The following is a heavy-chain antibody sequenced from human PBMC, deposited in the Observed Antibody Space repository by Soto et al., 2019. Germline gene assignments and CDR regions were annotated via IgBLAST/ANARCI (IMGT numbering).Heavy chain of an antibody. J-gene: IGHJ6*02. V-gene: IGHV4-34*01. CDR2: INHSGST. Sequence: LSLTCAVYGGSFSGYYWSWIRQPPGKGLEWIGEINHSGSTNYNPSLKSRVTISVDTSKNQFSLKLSSVTAADTAVYYCARGSNVLRFLEWRIGPSTQTDSYGMDVWGQGTTVTVSS. CDR1: GGSFSGYY. CDR3: ARGSNVLRFLEWRIGPSTQTDSYGMDV. D-gene: IGHD3-3*01.